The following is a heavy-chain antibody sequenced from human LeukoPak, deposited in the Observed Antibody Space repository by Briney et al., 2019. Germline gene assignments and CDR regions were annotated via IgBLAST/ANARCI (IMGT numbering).Heavy chain of an antibody. V-gene: IGHV1-69*13. CDR1: GGTFSSYA. J-gene: IGHJ6*02. D-gene: IGHD3-9*01. Sequence: SVKVSCKASGGTFSSYAISWVRQAPGQGLEWMGGIIPIFGTANYAQKFQGRVTITADESTSTAYMELSSLRSEDTAVYYCASGLDILTGYSKTNYYYYGMDVWGQGTTVTVSS. CDR2: IIPIFGTA. CDR3: ASGLDILTGYSKTNYYYYGMDV.